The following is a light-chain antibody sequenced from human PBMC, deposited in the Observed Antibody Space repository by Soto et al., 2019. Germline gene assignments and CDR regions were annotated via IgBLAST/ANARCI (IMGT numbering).Light chain of an antibody. CDR1: QSVFYSSNNKND. CDR2: WAS. CDR3: QQFYTIPLT. Sequence: DIVMTHSPDSLSVSLGERATINCKSSQSVFYSSNNKNDLAWFQQKPGQPPKLLIYWASTRESGVPDRFSGSGSGTDFTLTINSLQAEDVAVYYCQQFYTIPLTFGQGTRLEIK. J-gene: IGKJ5*01. V-gene: IGKV4-1*01.